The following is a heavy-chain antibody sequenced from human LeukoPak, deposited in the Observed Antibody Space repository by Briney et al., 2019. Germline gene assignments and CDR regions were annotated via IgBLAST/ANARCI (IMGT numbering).Heavy chain of an antibody. J-gene: IGHJ4*02. Sequence: SETLSLTCTVSGGSISSYYWGWIRQPPGKGLEWIGYIYYSGSTNYNPSLKSRVTISVDTSKNQFSLKLSSVTAADTAVYYCARSPPAKGFYYFDYWGQGTLVTVSS. CDR3: ARSPPAKGFYYFDY. CDR2: IYYSGST. V-gene: IGHV4-59*08. CDR1: GGSISSYY.